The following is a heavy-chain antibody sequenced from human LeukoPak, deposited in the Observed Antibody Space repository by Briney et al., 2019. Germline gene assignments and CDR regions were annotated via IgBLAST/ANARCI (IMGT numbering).Heavy chain of an antibody. Sequence: SEPLSLPCRFPGGSINGYYWNWIRQPAGKGVEWIGRFYSSGGTYYNPSHKSPVRISVDKSKNQFSLKLSCVTAADTAVYCWGRGSYGHFDRWGQGTLVTVSS. V-gene: IGHV4-4*07. CDR1: GGSINGYY. CDR3: GRGSYGHFDR. D-gene: IGHD5-18*01. J-gene: IGHJ4*02. CDR2: FYSSGGT.